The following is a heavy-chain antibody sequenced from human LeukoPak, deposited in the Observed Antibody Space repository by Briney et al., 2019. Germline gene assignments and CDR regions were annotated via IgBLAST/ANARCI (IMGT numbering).Heavy chain of an antibody. J-gene: IGHJ5*02. Sequence: PGGSLRLSCAASGFTFSSYWMNWVRQAPGKGLEWVANIKQDGSGKKYVDSVKGRFTISRDNAKNSLYLQMNSLRAEDTAMYYCMTASRSSSWPPPTWGQGTLVTVSS. CDR2: IKQDGSGK. CDR3: MTASRSSSWPPPT. D-gene: IGHD6-13*01. V-gene: IGHV3-7*01. CDR1: GFTFSSYW.